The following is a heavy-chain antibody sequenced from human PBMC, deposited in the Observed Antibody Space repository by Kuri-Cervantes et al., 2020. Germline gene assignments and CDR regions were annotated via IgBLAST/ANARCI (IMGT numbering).Heavy chain of an antibody. Sequence: SETLSLTCAVYGGSLSGYYWSWIRQPPGKGLEWIGEINHSGSTNYDPSLKSRVTISIDTSNNQFSLKLRSVTAADTAVYYCAREFYLWGSYRYFDYWGQGTLVTVSS. CDR3: AREFYLWGSYRYFDY. J-gene: IGHJ4*02. V-gene: IGHV4-34*01. CDR1: GGSLSGYY. CDR2: INHSGST. D-gene: IGHD3-16*02.